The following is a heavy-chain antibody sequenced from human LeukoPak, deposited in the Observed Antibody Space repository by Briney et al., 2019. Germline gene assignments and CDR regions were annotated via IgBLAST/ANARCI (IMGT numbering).Heavy chain of an antibody. D-gene: IGHD6-6*01. J-gene: IGHJ6*03. V-gene: IGHV1-2*02. CDR1: GYTFTGYY. Sequence: ASVKVSCKASGYTFTGYYMHWVRQAPGQGLEWMGWINPNSGGTNYAQKFQGRVTMTRDTSISTAYMELSRLRSDDTAVYYCARDLGIAARPFGGDYYYYYMDVWGTGTTVTVSS. CDR2: INPNSGGT. CDR3: ARDLGIAARPFGGDYYYYYMDV.